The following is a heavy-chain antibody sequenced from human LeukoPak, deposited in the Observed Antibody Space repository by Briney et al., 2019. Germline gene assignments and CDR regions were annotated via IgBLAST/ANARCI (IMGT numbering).Heavy chain of an antibody. V-gene: IGHV3-30*01. D-gene: IGHD3-3*02. CDR3: ARVSIFGVVIPPDF. CDR2: ISSDGSTK. CDR1: GFTFSSYA. Sequence: PGGSLRLSCAASGFTFSSYAMHWVRQAPGKGLEWVAVISSDGSTKYYADSVKGRFTISRDNSKNTLFLQMNSLRAEDTAVYYSARVSIFGVVIPPDFWGQGTLVTVSS. J-gene: IGHJ4*02.